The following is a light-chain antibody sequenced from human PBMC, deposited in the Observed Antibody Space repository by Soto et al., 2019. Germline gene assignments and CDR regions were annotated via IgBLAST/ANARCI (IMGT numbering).Light chain of an antibody. J-gene: IGLJ2*01. CDR2: IND. Sequence: QSVLTQPPSASGTPGQRVTISCSGSSSNIGSYTVNWYQQLPGAAPKLLIYINDQRPSGVPDRFSGSKSGTSASLAISGLQAEDEADYYCAAWDDSLTGVVFGGGTKLTVL. CDR3: AAWDDSLTGVV. V-gene: IGLV1-44*01. CDR1: SSNIGSYT.